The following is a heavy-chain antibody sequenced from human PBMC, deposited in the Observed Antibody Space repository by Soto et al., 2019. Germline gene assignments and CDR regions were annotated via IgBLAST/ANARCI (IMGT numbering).Heavy chain of an antibody. V-gene: IGHV3-23*01. CDR3: AKDIGLRFLEWLLPHAFDI. J-gene: IGHJ3*02. Sequence: GGSLRLSCAASGSTFSSYAMSWVRQAPGKGLEWVSAIGGSGGSTYYADSVKGRFTISRDNSKNTLYLQMNSLRAEDTAVYYCAKDIGLRFLEWLLPHAFDIWGQGTMVTV. D-gene: IGHD3-3*01. CDR2: IGGSGGST. CDR1: GSTFSSYA.